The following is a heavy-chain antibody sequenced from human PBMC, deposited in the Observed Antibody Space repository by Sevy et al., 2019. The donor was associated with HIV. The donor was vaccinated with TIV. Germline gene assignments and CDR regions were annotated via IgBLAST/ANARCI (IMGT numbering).Heavy chain of an antibody. Sequence: SETLSLTCAVSGGSISSSNWWRWVRQPPGKGLEWIGEIYRSGSTNYNPSLKSRVTISVDKSKNQFSLKLSSVTAADTAVYYCASLKAVAASYYYYSMDVWGKGTTVTVSS. CDR2: IYRSGST. J-gene: IGHJ6*03. V-gene: IGHV4-4*02. CDR3: ASLKAVAASYYYYSMDV. D-gene: IGHD6-19*01. CDR1: GGSISSSNW.